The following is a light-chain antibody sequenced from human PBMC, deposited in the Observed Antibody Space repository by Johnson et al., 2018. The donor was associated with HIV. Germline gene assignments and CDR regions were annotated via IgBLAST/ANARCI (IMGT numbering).Light chain of an antibody. CDR2: ENN. V-gene: IGLV1-51*02. J-gene: IGLJ1*01. CDR1: SSNIGNNY. Sequence: QSVLTQPPSVSAAPGQKVTISCSGSSSNIGNNYVSWYQQLPGTAPKLLIYENNKRPTGITDRFSGSKSGTSATLGITGLQTGDEADYYCGTWDSSLSAPYLVRTGTKVTVL. CDR3: GTWDSSLSAPYL.